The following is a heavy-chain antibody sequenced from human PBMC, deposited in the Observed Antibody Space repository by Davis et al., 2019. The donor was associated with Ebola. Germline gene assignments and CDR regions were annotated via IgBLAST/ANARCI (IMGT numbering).Heavy chain of an antibody. CDR2: ISWNSGSI. Sequence: SLKISCAASGFTFDDYAMHWVRQPPGKGLEWVSGISWNSGSIGYADSVKGRFTISRDNAKHSLYLQMNSLRAEDTALYYCASKGTPFGVVIIPAYWGQGTLVTVSS. CDR1: GFTFDDYA. CDR3: ASKGTPFGVVIIPAY. D-gene: IGHD3-3*01. V-gene: IGHV3-9*01. J-gene: IGHJ4*02.